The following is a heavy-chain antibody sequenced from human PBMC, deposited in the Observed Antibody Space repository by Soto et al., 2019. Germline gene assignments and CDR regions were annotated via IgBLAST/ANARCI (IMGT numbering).Heavy chain of an antibody. D-gene: IGHD4-17*01. V-gene: IGHV4-31*03. Sequence: QVRLEESGPGLGKPSETLSLICRVSGGAVNYANYVCHWIRHHPEDGVEWIGYIYYSGSTRCNPSVNTRAFLSISTSNKQFSRRLNSVTVAETAVYLCARDADYGGGRGGMGVWGRGTKV. CDR2: IYYSGST. J-gene: IGHJ6*02. CDR1: GGAVNYANYV. CDR3: ARDADYGGGRGGMGV.